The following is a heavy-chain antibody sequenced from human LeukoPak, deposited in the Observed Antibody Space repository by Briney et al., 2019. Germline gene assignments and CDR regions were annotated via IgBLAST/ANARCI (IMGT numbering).Heavy chain of an antibody. CDR1: GGSISSGGYY. CDR3: ARTRGSNFDY. J-gene: IGHJ4*02. Sequence: SQTLSLTCTVSGGSISSGGYYWSWIRQPPGKGLEWIGYIYHSGSTYYNPSLKSRVTISVDRSKNQFSLKLSSVTAADTAVYYCARTRGSNFDYWGQGTLVTVSS. V-gene: IGHV4-30-2*01. D-gene: IGHD6-13*01. CDR2: IYHSGST.